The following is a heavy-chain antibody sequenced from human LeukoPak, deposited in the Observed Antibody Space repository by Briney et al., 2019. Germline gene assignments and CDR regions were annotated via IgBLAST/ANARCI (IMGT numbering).Heavy chain of an antibody. J-gene: IGHJ4*02. D-gene: IGHD4-17*01. Sequence: GGSLRLSCAASGFTFSSYWMSWVRQAPGKGLEWVANIKQDGSEKYYVDSVKGRFTISRDNAKNSLNLQMNSLRAEDTAVYYCARVDYGDHLDYWGQGTLVTVSS. CDR3: ARVDYGDHLDY. V-gene: IGHV3-7*01. CDR2: IKQDGSEK. CDR1: GFTFSSYW.